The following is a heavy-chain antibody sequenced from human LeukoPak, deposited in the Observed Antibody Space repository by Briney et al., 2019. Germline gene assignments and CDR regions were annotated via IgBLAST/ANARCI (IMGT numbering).Heavy chain of an antibody. CDR2: FYYSGTT. D-gene: IGHD1-26*01. Sequence: SETLSLTCTVSGGSVTSSSYYWSWVRQPPGKGLEWIGYFYYSGTTNYNPSLKSRVTISVDTSKNQFSLKLSSVTAADTAVYYCARDSGSLYYYYGMDVWGQGTAVTVSS. CDR1: GGSVTSSSYY. CDR3: ARDSGSLYYYYGMDV. V-gene: IGHV4-61*01. J-gene: IGHJ6*02.